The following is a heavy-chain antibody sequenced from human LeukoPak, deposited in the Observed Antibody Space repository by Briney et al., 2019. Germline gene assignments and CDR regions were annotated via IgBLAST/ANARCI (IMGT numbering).Heavy chain of an antibody. CDR3: ARDLESGTYGDYFPN. V-gene: IGHV1-69*05. Sequence: SVKVSCKASGGTFSSYAISWVRQAPGQGLEWMGRIIPIFGTANYAQKFQGRVTITTDESTSTAYMELSSLRSGDTAVYYCARDLESGTYGDYFPNWGQGTMVTVSS. D-gene: IGHD4-17*01. CDR1: GGTFSSYA. J-gene: IGHJ3*01. CDR2: IIPIFGTA.